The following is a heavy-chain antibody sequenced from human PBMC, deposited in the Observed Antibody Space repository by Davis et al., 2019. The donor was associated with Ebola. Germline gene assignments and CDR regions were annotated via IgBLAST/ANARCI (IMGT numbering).Heavy chain of an antibody. D-gene: IGHD2-21*01. CDR1: GFTFSNYA. V-gene: IGHV3-7*03. CDR2: IKEDGSEQ. Sequence: GESLKISCAPSGFTFSNYAMSWARQAPGKGLEWVANIKEDGSEQNYLDSVRGRFTISRDNAKNSLYLQMNSLRAEDTAVYYCVRDAMRGGDFDYWGQGTLVTVSS. CDR3: VRDAMRGGDFDY. J-gene: IGHJ4*02.